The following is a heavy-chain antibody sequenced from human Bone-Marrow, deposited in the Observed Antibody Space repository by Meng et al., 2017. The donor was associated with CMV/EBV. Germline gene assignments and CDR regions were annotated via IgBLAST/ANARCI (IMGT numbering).Heavy chain of an antibody. CDR1: FTFSSYG. V-gene: IGHV3-30*02. Sequence: FTFSSYGMHWVRQAPGKGLEWVAFIRYDGSNKYYADSVKGRFTISRDNYKNTLYLQMNSLRAEDTAVYYCAKDPLPHYDSSGYYYDYWGQGTPVTVSS. J-gene: IGHJ4*02. D-gene: IGHD3-22*01. CDR3: AKDPLPHYDSSGYYYDY. CDR2: IRYDGSNK.